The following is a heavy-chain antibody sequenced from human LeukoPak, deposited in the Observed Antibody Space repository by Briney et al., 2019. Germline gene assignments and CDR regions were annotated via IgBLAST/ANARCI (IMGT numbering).Heavy chain of an antibody. CDR1: GYTFTSYG. CDR3: ARVLVVAPHGAFDI. V-gene: IGHV1-18*01. D-gene: IGHD2-15*01. J-gene: IGHJ3*02. Sequence: ASVKVSCKASGYTFTSYGISWVRQAPGQGLEWMGWISAYNGNTDYAQKLQGRVTMTTDTSTSTAYMELRSLRSDDTAVYYCARVLVVAPHGAFDIWGQGTMVTVSS. CDR2: ISAYNGNT.